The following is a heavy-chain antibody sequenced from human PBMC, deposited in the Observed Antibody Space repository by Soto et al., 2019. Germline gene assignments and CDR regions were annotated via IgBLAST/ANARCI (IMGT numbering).Heavy chain of an antibody. J-gene: IGHJ6*02. Sequence: QVQLVQSGAEVKMPGSSVRVSCKASGGSFSKYGISWVRQAPGQGLEWMGGIIPMFGIGNYAEKFLGRVTITADESTSTSHMELSSLRSEDTAVYFCARGYRENYFYPMDVWGQGTTVTVSS. D-gene: IGHD1-26*01. CDR3: ARGYRENYFYPMDV. V-gene: IGHV1-69*01. CDR2: IIPMFGIG. CDR1: GGSFSKYG.